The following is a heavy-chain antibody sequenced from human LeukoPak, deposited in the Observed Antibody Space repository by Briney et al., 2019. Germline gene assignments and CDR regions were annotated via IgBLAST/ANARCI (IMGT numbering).Heavy chain of an antibody. D-gene: IGHD1-26*01. CDR3: VAWDLENY. Sequence: PGGSLRLSCATSGFTYRMYWMTCVRQAPGKGLECVAHIKQDRSEIYYVDSVKGRFIISRDNAKNSLYLQMNSLRAEDTALYYCVAWDLENYWGQGTLVAVSS. J-gene: IGHJ4*02. CDR1: GFTYRMYW. CDR2: IKQDRSEI. V-gene: IGHV3-7*01.